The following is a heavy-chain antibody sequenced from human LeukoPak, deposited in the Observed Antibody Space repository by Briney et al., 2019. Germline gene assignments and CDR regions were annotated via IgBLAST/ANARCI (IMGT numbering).Heavy chain of an antibody. D-gene: IGHD1-7*01. CDR1: GGTFSSYA. Sequence: SVKVSCKASGGTFSSYAISRVRQAPGQGLEWMGRIIPILGIANYAQKFQGRVTITADKSTSTAYMELSSLRSEDTAVYYCARNGRWNSGSSGYYFDYWGQGTLVTVSS. V-gene: IGHV1-69*04. CDR3: ARNGRWNSGSSGYYFDY. J-gene: IGHJ4*02. CDR2: IIPILGIA.